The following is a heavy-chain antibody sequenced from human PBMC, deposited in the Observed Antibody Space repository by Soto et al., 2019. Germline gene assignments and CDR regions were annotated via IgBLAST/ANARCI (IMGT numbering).Heavy chain of an antibody. CDR3: AKDLGLASSGYDKDDY. CDR1: GFTFSSYG. D-gene: IGHD5-12*01. V-gene: IGHV3-30*18. CDR2: ISYDGSNK. J-gene: IGHJ4*02. Sequence: PGGSLRLSCAASGFTFSSYGMHWVRQAPGKGLEWVAVISYDGSNKYYADSVKGRFTISRDNSKNTLYLQMNSLRAEDTAVYYCAKDLGLASSGYDKDDYWGQGTLVTVSS.